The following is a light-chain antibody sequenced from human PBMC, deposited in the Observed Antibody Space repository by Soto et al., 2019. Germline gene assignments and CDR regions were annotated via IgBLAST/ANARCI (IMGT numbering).Light chain of an antibody. CDR1: QSIRSY. V-gene: IGKV1-39*01. J-gene: IGKJ4*01. CDR2: AAS. CDR3: QQSYSTLALT. Sequence: DIPMTQSPSSLSASVGDRVTITCRASQSIRSYLNWYQQKPGKAPKLLIYAASSLQSGVPSRFSGSGSGTDFTLTISSLQPEDFATYYYQQSYSTLALTFGGGTKVEIK.